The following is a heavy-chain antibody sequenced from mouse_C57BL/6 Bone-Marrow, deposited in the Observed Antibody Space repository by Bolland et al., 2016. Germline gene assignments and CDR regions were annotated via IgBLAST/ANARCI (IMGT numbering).Heavy chain of an antibody. V-gene: IGHV5-6*01. CDR2: GSYT. CDR3: ARTHYDYDVKLFAY. Sequence: GSYTYYPDSVKGRFTISRDNAKNTLYLQMSSLKSEDTAMYYCARTHYDYDVKLFAYWGQGTLV. J-gene: IGHJ3*01. D-gene: IGHD2-4*01.